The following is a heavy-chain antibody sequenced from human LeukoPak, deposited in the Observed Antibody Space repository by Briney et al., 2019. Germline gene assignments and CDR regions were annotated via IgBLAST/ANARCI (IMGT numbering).Heavy chain of an antibody. V-gene: IGHV4-34*01. J-gene: IGHJ5*02. Sequence: SETLSLTCAVYGGSFSGYYWSWIRQPPGKGLEWIGEINHSGSTNYNPSLKSRVTISVDTSKSQFSLKLSSVTAADTAVYYCARGVAGRLGAVATNWFDPWGQGTLVTVSS. CDR1: GGSFSGYY. D-gene: IGHD5-12*01. CDR3: ARGVAGRLGAVATNWFDP. CDR2: INHSGST.